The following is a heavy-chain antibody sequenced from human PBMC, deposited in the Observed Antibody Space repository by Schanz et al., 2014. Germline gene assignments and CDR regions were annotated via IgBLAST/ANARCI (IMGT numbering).Heavy chain of an antibody. CDR2: ISHSGGSK. D-gene: IGHD2-15*01. CDR3: AKGMGYCSGGTCYDYYYDGFDL. J-gene: IGHJ6*02. V-gene: IGHV3-23*01. Sequence: EVQLLESGGGLVQPGGSLRLSCAASGFTFNSYAMTWVRQAPGKGLEWVSSISHSGGSKYYADSVKGRFTISRDNSESTLYLQMNSLSADDTAVFDCAKGMGYCSGGTCYDYYYDGFDLSGQGTMVTVSS. CDR1: GFTFNSYA.